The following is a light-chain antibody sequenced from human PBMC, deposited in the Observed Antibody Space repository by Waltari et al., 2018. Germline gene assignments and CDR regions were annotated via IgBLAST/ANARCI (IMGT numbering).Light chain of an antibody. CDR1: GSNIGAGYD. J-gene: IGLJ2*01. CDR3: QSYDTSLRVV. Sequence: QSVLTQPPSVSGAPGQRVTISCTGSGSNIGAGYDTHWNQQLPGKAPRLLIYGCHPPPLGVPDRFFGSQSGTSASLAIPGLQAEDEGDYYCQSYDTSLRVVFGGGTKLTVL. V-gene: IGLV1-40*01. CDR2: GCH.